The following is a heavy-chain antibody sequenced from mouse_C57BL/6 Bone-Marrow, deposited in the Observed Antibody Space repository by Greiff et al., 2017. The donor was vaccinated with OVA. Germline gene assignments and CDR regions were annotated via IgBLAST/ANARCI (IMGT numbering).Heavy chain of an antibody. Sequence: EVKLMESGPGLVKPSQSLSLTCSVTGYSITSGYYWNWIRQFPGNKLEWMGYISYDGSNNYNPSLKNRISITRDTSKNQFFLKLNSVTTEDTATYYCAREGYYYGSSAPFAYWGQGTLVTVSA. J-gene: IGHJ3*01. CDR3: AREGYYYGSSAPFAY. D-gene: IGHD1-1*01. V-gene: IGHV3-6*01. CDR2: ISYDGSN. CDR1: GYSITSGYY.